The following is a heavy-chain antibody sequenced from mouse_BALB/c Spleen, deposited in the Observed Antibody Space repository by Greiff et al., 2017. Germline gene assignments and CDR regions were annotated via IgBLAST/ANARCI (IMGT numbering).Heavy chain of an antibody. V-gene: IGHV1-18*01. CDR2: INPYNGGT. D-gene: IGHD2-2*01. J-gene: IGHJ3*01. Sequence: EVKLMESGPELVKPGASMKISCKASGYSFTGYTMNWVKQSHGKNLEWIGLINPYNGGTSYNQKFKGKATLTVDKSSSTAYMELLSLTSEDSAVYYCARKGGGYNDGGWFAYWGQGTLVTVSA. CDR3: ARKGGGYNDGGWFAY. CDR1: GYSFTGYT.